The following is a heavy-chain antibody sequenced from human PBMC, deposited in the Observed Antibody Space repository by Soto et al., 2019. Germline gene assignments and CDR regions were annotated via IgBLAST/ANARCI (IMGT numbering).Heavy chain of an antibody. CDR1: GFTFSDYY. CDR3: ARDRSPYPWFGELGWFDP. D-gene: IGHD3-10*01. J-gene: IGHJ5*02. V-gene: IGHV3-11*06. Sequence: QVQLVESGGGLVKPGGSLRLSCAASGFTFSDYYMSWIRQAPGKGLEWVSYISSSSSYTNYADSVKGRFTISRDNAKNSLYLQMNSLRAEDTAVYYCARDRSPYPWFGELGWFDPWGQGTLVTVSS. CDR2: ISSSSSYT.